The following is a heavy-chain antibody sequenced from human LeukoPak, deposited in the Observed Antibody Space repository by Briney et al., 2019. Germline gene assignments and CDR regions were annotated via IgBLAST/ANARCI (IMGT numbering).Heavy chain of an antibody. J-gene: IGHJ5*02. CDR2: IYYSGST. D-gene: IGHD3-10*01. V-gene: IGHV4-59*08. Sequence: SETLSLTCTVSGGSISSYYWSWIRQPPGKGLERIGYIYYSGSTNYNPSLKSRVTISVDTSKNQFSLKLSSVTAADTAVYYCARQQRPMVRGVIMGWFDPWGQGTLVTVSS. CDR1: GGSISSYY. CDR3: ARQQRPMVRGVIMGWFDP.